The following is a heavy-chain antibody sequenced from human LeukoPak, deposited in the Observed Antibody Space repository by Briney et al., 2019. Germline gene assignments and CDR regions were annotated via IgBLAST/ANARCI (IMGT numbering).Heavy chain of an antibody. CDR1: GGSISSSSYY. Sequence: SETLSLTCTVSGGSISSSSYYWGWIRQPPGKGLEWIGSIYYSGSTYYNPSLKSRVTISVDTSKNQFSLKLSSVTAADTAVYYCARRSSIAAAGPIDYWGQGTLVTVSS. V-gene: IGHV4-39*01. J-gene: IGHJ4*02. CDR2: IYYSGST. D-gene: IGHD6-13*01. CDR3: ARRSSIAAAGPIDY.